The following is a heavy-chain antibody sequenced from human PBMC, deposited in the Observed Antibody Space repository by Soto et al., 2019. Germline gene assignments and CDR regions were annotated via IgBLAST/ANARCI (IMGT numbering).Heavy chain of an antibody. D-gene: IGHD2-2*01. CDR3: ARAQDQLLSSLYYYNYGMDV. J-gene: IGHJ6*02. V-gene: IGHV1-2*02. CDR2: INPNSGGT. CDR1: GYTFTGYY. Sequence: QVQLVQSGAEVKKPGASVKVSCKASGYTFTGYYMHWVRQAPGQGLEWMGWINPNSGGTNYTQKMQGRVNMTRDTSISTAYMELSRLRSDDTAVYYCARAQDQLLSSLYYYNYGMDVWGQGTTVTVSS.